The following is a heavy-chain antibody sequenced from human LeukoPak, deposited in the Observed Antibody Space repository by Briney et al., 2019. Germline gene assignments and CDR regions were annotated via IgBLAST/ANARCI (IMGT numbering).Heavy chain of an antibody. D-gene: IGHD6-6*01. CDR2: IRSKAYGGTT. J-gene: IGHJ4*02. CDR1: GFTFDDYA. V-gene: IGHV3-49*04. Sequence: PGGSLRLSCAASGFTFDDYAMHWVRQAPGKGLEWVGFIRSKAYGGTTEYAASAKGRFTISRDDSKSIAYLEMNSLKTEDTAVYYCTRAPYSSSSYYFDYWGQGTLVTVSS. CDR3: TRAPYSSSSYYFDY.